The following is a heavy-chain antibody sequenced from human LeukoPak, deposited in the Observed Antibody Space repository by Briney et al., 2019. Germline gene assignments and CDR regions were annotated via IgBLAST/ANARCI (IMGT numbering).Heavy chain of an antibody. V-gene: IGHV3-30*02. CDR2: IRYDGSNK. Sequence: RGSLRLSCAASGFTFSTYSMNWVRQAPGKGLEWVAFIRYDGSNKYYADSVKGRFTISRDNSKNTLYLQMNSLRAEDTAVYYCAKDPAAGDYYYYYMDVWGKGTTVTISS. D-gene: IGHD6-13*01. CDR1: GFTFSTYS. CDR3: AKDPAAGDYYYYYMDV. J-gene: IGHJ6*03.